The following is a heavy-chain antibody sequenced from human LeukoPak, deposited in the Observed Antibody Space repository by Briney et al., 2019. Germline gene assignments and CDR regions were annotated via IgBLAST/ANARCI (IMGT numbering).Heavy chain of an antibody. CDR2: IKYDESEK. CDR1: GFTFSSYW. J-gene: IGHJ4*02. V-gene: IGHV3-7*01. CDR3: GRDDDGTIDY. Sequence: GGSLRLSCAASGFTFSSYWMAWVRQAPGKGLEWVANIKYDESEKFYVDSVKGRFTISRDNAKNSLYLQMNSPRAEDTALYYCGRDDDGTIDYWGQGTLVTVSS.